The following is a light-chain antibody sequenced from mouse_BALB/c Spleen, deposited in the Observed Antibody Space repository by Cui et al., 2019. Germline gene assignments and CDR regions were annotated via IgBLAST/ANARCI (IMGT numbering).Light chain of an antibody. CDR3: QQYSGYPPLT. CDR2: DTS. Sequence: QIVLTQSPAIMSASPGEKVTMTCSASSSVSYMYWYQQKPGSSPRLWIYDTSNLVSGVPARFSGSRSGTSYSLTISSMEAEDAATYYCQQYSGYPPLTFGAGTKLELK. V-gene: IGKV4-55*01. J-gene: IGKJ5*01. CDR1: SSVSY.